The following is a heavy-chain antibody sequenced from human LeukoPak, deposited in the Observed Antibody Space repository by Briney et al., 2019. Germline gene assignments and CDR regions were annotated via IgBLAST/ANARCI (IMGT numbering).Heavy chain of an antibody. CDR2: FDPEDGET. D-gene: IGHD1-1*01. Sequence: GASVKVSCKVSGYTLTELSMHWVRQAPGKGLEWMGGFDPEDGETIYAQKFQGRVTMTEDTSTDTAYMELSSLRSEDTAVYYCARVPVDWNREGAYYYYMDVWGKGTTVTVSS. CDR3: ARVPVDWNREGAYYYYMDV. V-gene: IGHV1-24*01. J-gene: IGHJ6*03. CDR1: GYTLTELS.